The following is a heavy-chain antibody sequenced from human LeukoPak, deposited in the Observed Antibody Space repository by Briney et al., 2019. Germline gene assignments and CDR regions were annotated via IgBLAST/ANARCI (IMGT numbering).Heavy chain of an antibody. D-gene: IGHD2-2*01. CDR3: ARGPGGSRRPFDY. CDR2: INHSGST. V-gene: IGHV4-34*01. CDR1: GGSFSGYY. Sequence: SETLSLTCAVYGGSFSGYYWSWIRQPPGKGLEWIGEINHSGSTNYNPSLKSRVTISVGTSKNQFSLKLSSVTAADTAVYYCARGPGGSRRPFDYWGQGTLVTVSS. J-gene: IGHJ4*02.